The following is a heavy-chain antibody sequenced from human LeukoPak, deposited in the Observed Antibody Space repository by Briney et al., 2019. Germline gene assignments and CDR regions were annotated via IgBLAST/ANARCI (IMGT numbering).Heavy chain of an antibody. Sequence: GESLKISCKGSGYSFTSYWIGWVRQMPGKGLEWMGIIYPGDSDTRYSPSFQGQVTISADKSIGTAYLQWSSLKASDTAMYYCARLPKTYYYDSSGYYYYYYGMDVWGQGTTVTVSS. CDR2: IYPGDSDT. J-gene: IGHJ6*02. CDR3: ARLPKTYYYDSSGYYYYYYGMDV. V-gene: IGHV5-51*01. CDR1: GYSFTSYW. D-gene: IGHD3-22*01.